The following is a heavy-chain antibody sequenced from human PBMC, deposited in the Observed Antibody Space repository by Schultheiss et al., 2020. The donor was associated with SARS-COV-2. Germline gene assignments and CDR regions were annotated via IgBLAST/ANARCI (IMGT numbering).Heavy chain of an antibody. V-gene: IGHV3-11*06. J-gene: IGHJ3*02. CDR3: ARAMVEGSWADADGAFDI. CDR2: ISSSSSYT. CDR1: GFTFSDYY. D-gene: IGHD2-15*01. Sequence: GGSLRLSCAMSGFTFSDYYMSWIRQAPGKGLEWVSYISSSSSYTNYADSVKGRFTISRDNAKNSLYLQMNSLRAEDTAVYYCARAMVEGSWADADGAFDIWGQGTVVTVSS.